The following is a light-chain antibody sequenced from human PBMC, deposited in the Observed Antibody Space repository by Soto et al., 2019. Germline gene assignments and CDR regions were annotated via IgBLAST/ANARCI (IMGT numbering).Light chain of an antibody. Sequence: VVPQSPVTLSLYPGERATLSCRASQSFRGLLAWYQQKPGQAPRLLIYDAYNRATGIPPRFSGSGSGTDFTLTISSLEPEDSAVYYCQQRHMWPITFGQGTRLAIK. V-gene: IGKV3-11*01. CDR2: DAY. CDR3: QQRHMWPIT. J-gene: IGKJ5*01. CDR1: QSFRGL.